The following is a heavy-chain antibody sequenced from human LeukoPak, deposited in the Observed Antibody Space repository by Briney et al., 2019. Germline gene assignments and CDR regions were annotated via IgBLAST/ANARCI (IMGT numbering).Heavy chain of an antibody. J-gene: IGHJ4*02. Sequence: SETLSLTCTVSDGAIAGYSWSGIRQPPGKGLEWIGYINYSGDTNYNPSLQSRVTVSVDTSKNQFSLKLTSVTAADTAVYYCAKDRGWGWLQFLVDYWGQGTLVTVSS. V-gene: IGHV4-59*01. CDR2: INYSGDT. D-gene: IGHD5-24*01. CDR3: AKDRGWGWLQFLVDY. CDR1: DGAIAGYS.